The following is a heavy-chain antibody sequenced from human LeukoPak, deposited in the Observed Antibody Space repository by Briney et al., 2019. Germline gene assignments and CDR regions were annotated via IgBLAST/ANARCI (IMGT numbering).Heavy chain of an antibody. D-gene: IGHD3-3*01. J-gene: IGHJ5*02. Sequence: SVKVSCKASGYTFTSYGIRWVRQAPGQGVEWVGWIRAYNGKRNYAQKLQGRVTMTTDTSTSTAYMELRSLRSDDTAVYYCARVLFYDFWSGYHGANWFDPWGQGTLVTVSS. CDR2: IRAYNGKR. CDR3: ARVLFYDFWSGYHGANWFDP. V-gene: IGHV1-18*01. CDR1: GYTFTSYG.